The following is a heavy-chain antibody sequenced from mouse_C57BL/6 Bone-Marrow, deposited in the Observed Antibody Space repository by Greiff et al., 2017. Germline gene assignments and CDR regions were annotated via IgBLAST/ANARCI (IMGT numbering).Heavy chain of an antibody. V-gene: IGHV1-64*01. D-gene: IGHD2-2*01. Sequence: QVQLKQPGAELVKPGASVKLSCKASGYTFTSYWMHWVKQRPGQGLEWIGLIHPNSGSTNYNEKFKSKATLTVDKSSSTAYRQLSSLTSADSAVFYGASGFYYGYDGGFAYWGQGTLVTVSA. J-gene: IGHJ3*01. CDR1: GYTFTSYW. CDR3: ASGFYYGYDGGFAY. CDR2: IHPNSGST.